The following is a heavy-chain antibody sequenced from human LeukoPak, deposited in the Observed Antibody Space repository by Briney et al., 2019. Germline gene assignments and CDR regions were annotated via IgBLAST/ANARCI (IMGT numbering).Heavy chain of an antibody. CDR2: INEDGSEK. CDR3: ARGETMDV. J-gene: IGHJ6*03. D-gene: IGHD5-24*01. V-gene: IGHV3-7*01. CDR1: EFSLETYW. Sequence: GGSLRLSCVALEFSLETYWMSWVRQAPGKGPEWVANINEDGSEKHYVGSVRGRFTISRDNADNSLHLQMNSLRPEDMAVYYCARGETMDVWGKGTTVTVSS.